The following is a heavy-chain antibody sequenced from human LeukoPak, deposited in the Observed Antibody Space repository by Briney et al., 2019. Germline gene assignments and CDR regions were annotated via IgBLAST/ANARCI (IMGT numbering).Heavy chain of an antibody. J-gene: IGHJ3*02. CDR1: GGSFSSYY. D-gene: IGHD4-17*01. V-gene: IGHV4-59*01. CDR3: ARVSPYGDYARDAFDI. Sequence: PSETLSLTCAVYGGSFSSYYWSWIRQPPGKGLEWIGYIYYSGSTNYNPSLKSRVTISVDTSKNQFSLKLSSVTAADTAVYYCARVSPYGDYARDAFDIWGQGTMVTVSS. CDR2: IYYSGST.